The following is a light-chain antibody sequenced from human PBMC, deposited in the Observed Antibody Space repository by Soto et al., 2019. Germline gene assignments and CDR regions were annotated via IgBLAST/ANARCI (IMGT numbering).Light chain of an antibody. V-gene: IGLV2-14*03. CDR2: DVT. CDR3: SSYTSSTAYV. J-gene: IGLJ1*01. Sequence: QSALTQPASVSGSPGQSITISCTGTSSDVGGYNYVYWYQQYPGKAPTLMIYDVTYRPSGVSYRFSGSKSANTASLTISGLQAEDEADYYCSSYTSSTAYVFGTGTKLTV. CDR1: SSDVGGYNY.